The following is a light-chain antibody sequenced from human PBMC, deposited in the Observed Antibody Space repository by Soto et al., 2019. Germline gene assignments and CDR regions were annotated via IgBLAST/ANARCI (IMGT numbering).Light chain of an antibody. V-gene: IGLV2-8*01. CDR1: SSDVGAYNY. Sequence: QSVLTQPPSASGSPGQSVTISCTGTSSDVGAYNYVSWYQQYPGKAPRLLIYELTKRPSGVPDRFSGSRSGNTASLTVSGLQTEDEAVYYCTSYTGNNLVVFGGGTKLTVL. CDR2: ELT. CDR3: TSYTGNNLVV. J-gene: IGLJ2*01.